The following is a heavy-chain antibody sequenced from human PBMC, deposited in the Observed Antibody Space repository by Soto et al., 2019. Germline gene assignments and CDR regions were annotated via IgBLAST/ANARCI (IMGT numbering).Heavy chain of an antibody. CDR1: GGSISSGDYY. Sequence: PSETLSLTCTVSGGSISSGDYYWSWIRQPPGKGLEWIGYIYYSGSTNYNPSLKSRVTISVDTSKNQFSLKLNSMTAADTAVYYCAKRSSSSTFDYWGQGTLVTVSS. J-gene: IGHJ4*02. D-gene: IGHD6-6*01. CDR3: AKRSSSSTFDY. V-gene: IGHV4-30-4*01. CDR2: IYYSGST.